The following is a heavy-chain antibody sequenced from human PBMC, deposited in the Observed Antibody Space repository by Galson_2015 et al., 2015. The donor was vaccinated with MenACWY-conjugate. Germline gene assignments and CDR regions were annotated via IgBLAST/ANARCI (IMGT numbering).Heavy chain of an antibody. D-gene: IGHD3-3*01. J-gene: IGHJ4*02. Sequence: SLSLSCEASGFTFSSYAMNWVRQAPGKGLGWVAVISEDGINNSYADSVKGRFTISRDISKNTLYLQLTTLRAEDTAVYYFAREGNDYDFWSTYYYYFDYWGQGTLVTVSS. CDR2: ISEDGINN. CDR3: AREGNDYDFWSTYYYYFDY. CDR1: GFTFSSYA. V-gene: IGHV3-30-3*01.